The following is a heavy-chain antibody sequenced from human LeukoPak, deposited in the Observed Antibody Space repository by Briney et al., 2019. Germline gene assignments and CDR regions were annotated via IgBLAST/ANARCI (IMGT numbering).Heavy chain of an antibody. CDR2: LNEDGGYT. D-gene: IGHD4-17*01. Sequence: GGSLRLSCAASGFTFNIYAMSWVRQAPGKGLAWVSGLNEDGGYTYYADSVKGRFTISRDNSKNTLYLQMNSLRVDDTAVYYCAKDRRGDYRDCIVSFGMDVWGQGTTVTVSS. J-gene: IGHJ6*02. V-gene: IGHV3-23*01. CDR3: AKDRRGDYRDCIVSFGMDV. CDR1: GFTFNIYA.